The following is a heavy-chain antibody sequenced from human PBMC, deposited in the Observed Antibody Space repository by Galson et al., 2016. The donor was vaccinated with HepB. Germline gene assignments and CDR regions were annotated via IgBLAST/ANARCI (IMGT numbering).Heavy chain of an antibody. J-gene: IGHJ6*02. V-gene: IGHV3-20*04. Sequence: SLRLSCAASGFTFDNYGMSWVRQAPGKGLEWVSGINWNGGSTGYADSVKGRFTISRDNAKNSLYLQMNSLRAEDTALYYCARHGSRGYYPLYYYYAMDVWGQGTTVTVSS. CDR1: GFTFDNYG. CDR3: ARHGSRGYYPLYYYYAMDV. D-gene: IGHD3-22*01. CDR2: INWNGGST.